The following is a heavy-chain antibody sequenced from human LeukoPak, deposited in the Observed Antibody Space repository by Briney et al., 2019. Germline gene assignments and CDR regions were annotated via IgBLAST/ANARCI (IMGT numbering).Heavy chain of an antibody. CDR1: GFTFSSYA. J-gene: IGHJ4*02. CDR3: AKGTMDGGQYYYDSS. CDR2: ISYDGSNK. V-gene: IGHV3-30-3*01. Sequence: PGGPLRLSCAASGFTFSSYAMHWVRQAPGKGLEWVAVISYDGSNKYYADSVKGRFTISRDNSKNTLYLQMNSLRAEDTAVYYCAKGTMDGGQYYYDSSGGQGTLVTVSS. D-gene: IGHD3-22*01.